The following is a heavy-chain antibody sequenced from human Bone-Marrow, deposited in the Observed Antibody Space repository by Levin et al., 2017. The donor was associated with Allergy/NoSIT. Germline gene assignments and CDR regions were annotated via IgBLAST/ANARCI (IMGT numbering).Heavy chain of an antibody. CDR3: RRERPSGTADY. V-gene: IGHV3-49*04. J-gene: IGHJ4*02. D-gene: IGHD1-1*01. CDR1: GFTFGDYA. CDR2: IRREAYGGAP. Sequence: SLRLSCTASGFTFGDYAMSWVRQAPGKGLEWVGFIRREAYGGAPEYAASVEGRFTMSRDDSKSIAYLEMNSLTTEDTAVYYCRRERPSGTADYWGQGTLVTVSS.